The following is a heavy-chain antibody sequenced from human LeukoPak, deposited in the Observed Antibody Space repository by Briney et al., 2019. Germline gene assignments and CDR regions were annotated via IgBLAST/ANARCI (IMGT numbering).Heavy chain of an antibody. CDR3: GRKAGDCGGGSCYSIDY. D-gene: IGHD2-15*01. CDR1: GGSFSSEA. CDR2: IIPIFGTA. V-gene: IGHV1-69*05. J-gene: IGHJ4*02. Sequence: GSSVKVSCKAFGGSFSSEAISWVRQAPGQGLEWMGGIIPIFGTANYAQKFQGRVTITTDEYTSTAYMEVSSLRSEDTAVYYCGRKAGDCGGGSCYSIDYWGQGTLVTVSS.